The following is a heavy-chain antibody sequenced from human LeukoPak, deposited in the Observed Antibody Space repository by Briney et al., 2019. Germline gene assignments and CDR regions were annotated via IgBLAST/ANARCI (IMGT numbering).Heavy chain of an antibody. Sequence: ASVKVSCKAFGYTFRNYYMHWVRQAPGQGLEWMGIINPSSDKTNYAQKFQGRVTMTTDTSTSTAYMELRSLRSDDTAVYYCARGPSPGSGWLHPYYFDYWGQGTLVTVSS. V-gene: IGHV1-46*01. D-gene: IGHD6-19*01. CDR3: ARGPSPGSGWLHPYYFDY. J-gene: IGHJ4*02. CDR1: GYTFRNYY. CDR2: INPSSDKT.